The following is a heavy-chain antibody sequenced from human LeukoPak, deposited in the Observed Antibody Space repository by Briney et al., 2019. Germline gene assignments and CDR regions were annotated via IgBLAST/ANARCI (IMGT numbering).Heavy chain of an antibody. J-gene: IGHJ6*03. D-gene: IGHD1-1*01. CDR2: IYSGDST. V-gene: IGHV3-53*01. CDR3: ASTTRGGTYYYYMDV. CDR1: GFTFSSYA. Sequence: GGSLRLSCAASGFTFSSYAMHWVRQAPGKGLEWVSVIYSGDSTYYADSVKGRFIVSRDNSKNTLYLQMNSLRAEGTAVYYCASTTRGGTYYYYMDVWGKGTTVTISS.